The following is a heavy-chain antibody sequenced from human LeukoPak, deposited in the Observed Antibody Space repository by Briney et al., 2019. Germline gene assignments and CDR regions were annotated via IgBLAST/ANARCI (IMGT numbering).Heavy chain of an antibody. Sequence: PSETLSLTCTVSGGSITSSSYYWDGIRQPPGKGLEGIGSIYYSGSTYYNPSLKRRVTISVDTSKNQFSLKLSSVTAADTAVYYCASDSSSWDDYWGQGILVTVSS. CDR3: ASDSSSWDDY. V-gene: IGHV4-39*01. CDR1: GGSITSSSYY. D-gene: IGHD6-13*01. CDR2: IYYSGST. J-gene: IGHJ4*02.